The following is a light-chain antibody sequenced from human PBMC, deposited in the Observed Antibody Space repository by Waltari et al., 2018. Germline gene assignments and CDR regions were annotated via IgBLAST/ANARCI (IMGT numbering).Light chain of an antibody. J-gene: IGLJ1*01. CDR1: SSDVGGYNY. Sequence: QSALTQPPSASGSPGQSVTISCTGTSSDVGGYNYVSWYQQRPGKAPKLLIYEVTKRPSGVPARFARSRSGNTASLTVAGLQAEDEADYYCSSYGGSNTLWVFGTGTKVTVL. CDR2: EVT. V-gene: IGLV2-8*01. CDR3: SSYGGSNTLWV.